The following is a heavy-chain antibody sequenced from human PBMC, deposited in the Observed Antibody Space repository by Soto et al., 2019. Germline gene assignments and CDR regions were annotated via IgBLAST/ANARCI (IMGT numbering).Heavy chain of an antibody. CDR1: GGSITSSTYY. CDR2: IFYGGST. V-gene: IGHV4-39*01. CDR3: ASILVGAGAFDP. Sequence: QLQLQESGPGLVKPSETLSLTCTVSGGSITSSTYYWGWIRQPPGKGLEWLGNIFYGGSTYYNPSLTSRVPISGDTSKNQFSLKLNSVTAVDTAVYYCASILVGAGAFDPWGQGTLVTVSS. D-gene: IGHD3-22*01. J-gene: IGHJ5*02.